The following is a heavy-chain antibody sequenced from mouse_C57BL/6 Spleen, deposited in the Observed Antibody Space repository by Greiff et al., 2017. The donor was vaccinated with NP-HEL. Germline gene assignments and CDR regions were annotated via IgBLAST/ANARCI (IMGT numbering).Heavy chain of an antibody. CDR2: INYDGSST. CDR3: ARGVTTAWGYFDV. Sequence: EVKVVESEGGLVQPGSSMKLSCTASGFTFSDYYMAWVRQVPEKGLEWVANINYDGSSTYYLDSLKSRFIISRDNAKNILYLQMSSLKSEDTATDYCARGVTTAWGYFDVWGTGTTVTVSS. J-gene: IGHJ1*03. D-gene: IGHD2-1*01. CDR1: GFTFSDYY. V-gene: IGHV5-16*01.